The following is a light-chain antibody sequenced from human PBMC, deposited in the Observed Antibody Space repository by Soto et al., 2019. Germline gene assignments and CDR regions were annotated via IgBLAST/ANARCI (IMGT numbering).Light chain of an antibody. CDR2: DAS. CDR1: QGISSY. J-gene: IGKJ1*01. Sequence: DIQMTQSPSTLSSSVGDRVTITCRASQGISSYLAWYQHKPGKAPNLLIYDASSLESGVPARLSGGGSGTEFTLTISSMQPDDFATYYCQQYNSYWTFGQGTKVDIK. V-gene: IGKV1-5*01. CDR3: QQYNSYWT.